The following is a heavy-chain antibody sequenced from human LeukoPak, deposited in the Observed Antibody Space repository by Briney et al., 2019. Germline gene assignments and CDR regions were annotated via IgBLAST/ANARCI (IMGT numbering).Heavy chain of an antibody. J-gene: IGHJ4*02. V-gene: IGHV3-23*01. CDR3: AKDRGYIYGYGY. Sequence: GGCLRLAFSVSGFTFRKYAMSWGPPAPGRGVEWVSGISGRGGGGTTSYADCVKGRFNISRHSSNNTMYLQMNSLRAEDTAIYYCAKDRGYIYGYGYWGQGTLVTVSS. CDR1: GFTFRKYA. CDR2: ISGRGGGGTT. D-gene: IGHD5-18*01.